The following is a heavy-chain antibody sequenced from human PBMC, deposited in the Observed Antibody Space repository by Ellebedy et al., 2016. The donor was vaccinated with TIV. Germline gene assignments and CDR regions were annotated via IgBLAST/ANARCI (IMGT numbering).Heavy chain of an antibody. V-gene: IGHV1-58*02. D-gene: IGHD1-26*01. J-gene: IGHJ2*01. CDR1: GFTFTSSA. CDR2: IVVGSGNT. Sequence: ASVKVSCKASGFTFTSSAMQWVRQARGQRLEWIGWIVVGSGNTNYAQKFQERVTITRDMSTSTAYMELSSLKSEDTAVYYCAADRSGSYFYGYFDLWGRGTLVTVSS. CDR3: AADRSGSYFYGYFDL.